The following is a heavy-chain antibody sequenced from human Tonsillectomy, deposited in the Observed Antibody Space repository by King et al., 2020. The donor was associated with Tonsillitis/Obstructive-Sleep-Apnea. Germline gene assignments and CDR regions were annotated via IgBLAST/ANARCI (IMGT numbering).Heavy chain of an antibody. CDR2: ISYVGSNK. CDR1: GFTFSSYA. J-gene: IGHJ1*01. CDR3: ARRYCSGGSSYSGYFQH. V-gene: IGHV3-30*01. D-gene: IGHD2-15*01. Sequence: VQLVESGGGVVQPGRSLRLSCAASGFTFSSYAMHWVRQAPGKGLEWVAVISYVGSNKYYADSVKGRFSISRDNSKNTLYLQMNSLRAEDTAVYCCARRYCSGGSSYSGYFQHWGQGTLVTVSS.